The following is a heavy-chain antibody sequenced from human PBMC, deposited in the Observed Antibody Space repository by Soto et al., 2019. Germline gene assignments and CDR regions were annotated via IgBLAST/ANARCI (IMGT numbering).Heavy chain of an antibody. Sequence: VASVKVSCKASGNTFTSYDINWVRQATGHGLEWMGWINPNSGNIGYAQKFQGRVTMTRDTAIRTAYMEVSRLRSDDTAVYYCASGRASGSYYLLDYWGQGTLVHVSP. J-gene: IGHJ4*02. V-gene: IGHV1-8*01. CDR1: GNTFTSYD. D-gene: IGHD3-10*01. CDR2: INPNSGNI. CDR3: ASGRASGSYYLLDY.